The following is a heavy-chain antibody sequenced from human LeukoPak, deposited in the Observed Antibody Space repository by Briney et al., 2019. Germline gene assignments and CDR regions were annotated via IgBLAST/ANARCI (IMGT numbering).Heavy chain of an antibody. D-gene: IGHD6-19*01. CDR1: AGSISNYH. Sequence: SETLSLTCTVSAGSISNYHWSWIRQPAGKGLGWIGQIHTSGSTNYNPPLKSRVSMSIDTTEDQVSLTIRSVTAADTAFYYCARRVISSCWSFDYWGQGTLVTVSS. V-gene: IGHV4-4*07. J-gene: IGHJ4*02. CDR2: IHTSGST. CDR3: ARRVISSCWSFDY.